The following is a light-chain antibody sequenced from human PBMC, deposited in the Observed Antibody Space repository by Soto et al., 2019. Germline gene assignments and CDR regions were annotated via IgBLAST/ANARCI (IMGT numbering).Light chain of an antibody. V-gene: IGLV2-8*01. CDR1: SSDVGGSNY. CDR3: SSYAGSNTLI. J-gene: IGLJ2*01. Sequence: QSALTQPPSASGSPGQSVTISCTGTSSDVGGSNYVSWYQQHPGNAPKLMIYEVNKRPSGVPNRFSGSKSGDTASLTASGLQGEDEGEYYCSSYAGSNTLIFGGGTKLTVL. CDR2: EVN.